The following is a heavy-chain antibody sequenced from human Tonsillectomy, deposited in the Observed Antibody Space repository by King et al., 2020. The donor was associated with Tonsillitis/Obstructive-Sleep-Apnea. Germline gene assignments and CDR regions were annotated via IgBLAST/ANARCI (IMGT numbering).Heavy chain of an antibody. D-gene: IGHD1-1*01. V-gene: IGHV3-11*05. Sequence: VQLVESGGGLVKPGGSLRLSCVASGFTFSDFYMSWIRQAPGKGLEWVSYITSSSSFTNYADSVKGRFTISRDNAKNSLLLQINSLRAEDTAVYYCARDSNWNGDDVFDIWGQGTMVTVSS. CDR3: ARDSNWNGDDVFDI. J-gene: IGHJ3*02. CDR1: GFTFSDFY. CDR2: ITSSSSFT.